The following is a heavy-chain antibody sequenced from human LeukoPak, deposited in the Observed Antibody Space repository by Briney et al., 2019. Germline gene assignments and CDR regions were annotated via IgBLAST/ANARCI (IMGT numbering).Heavy chain of an antibody. CDR2: ISSSSSYT. CDR1: GFTFSDYY. J-gene: IGHJ4*02. D-gene: IGHD3-9*01. Sequence: GGSLRLSCAASGFTFSDYYMSWIRQAPGKGLEWVSYISSSSSYTNYADSVKGRFTISRDNPKNSLYLQMNSLRAEDTAVYYCARHDILTGYYGDYWGQGTLVTVSS. V-gene: IGHV3-11*06. CDR3: ARHDILTGYYGDY.